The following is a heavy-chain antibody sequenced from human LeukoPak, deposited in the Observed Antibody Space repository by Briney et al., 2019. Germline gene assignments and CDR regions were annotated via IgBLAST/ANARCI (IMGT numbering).Heavy chain of an antibody. V-gene: IGHV3-23*01. CDR2: ITGSGGST. J-gene: IGHJ4*02. CDR1: GFAFNYRS. Sequence: GGSLRLSCAASGFAFNYRSMTWVRQAPGKGLEWVSLITGSGGSTYVADSVKGRFVISRDNSKNSLFLQLNSLRAEDTAVYYCVKDTGYSSGWDFDYWGQGTLVTVSS. CDR3: VKDTGYSSGWDFDY. D-gene: IGHD6-19*01.